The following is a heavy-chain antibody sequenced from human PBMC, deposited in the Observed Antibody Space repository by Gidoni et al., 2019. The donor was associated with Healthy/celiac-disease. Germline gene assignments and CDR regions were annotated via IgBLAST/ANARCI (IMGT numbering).Heavy chain of an antibody. V-gene: IGHV4-59*02. Sequence: QVQLQESGPGLVKPSETLSLTCTVSGGSVSRYYWSWIRPPPGKGLEWIGYILYSGCTNYNPSLKSRVTISVDTSKNQFSLKLSSVTAADTAVYYCARDKYYDSSGYPPTHAFDIWGQGTMVTVSS. CDR1: GGSVSRYY. CDR2: ILYSGCT. J-gene: IGHJ3*02. CDR3: ARDKYYDSSGYPPTHAFDI. D-gene: IGHD3-22*01.